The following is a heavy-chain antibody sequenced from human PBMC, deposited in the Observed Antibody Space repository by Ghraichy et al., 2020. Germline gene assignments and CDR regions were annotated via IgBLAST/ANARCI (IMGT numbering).Heavy chain of an antibody. CDR3: ARGSTVLRFYYYAGMDV. D-gene: IGHD4-23*01. V-gene: IGHV3-48*02. CDR1: GFTFSSYS. CDR2: ITSSSRTK. Sequence: GSLRLSCVGSGFTFSSYSMNWVRQSPGKGLEWISYITSSSRTKFHADSVKGRFTISRDNAQNSLYLQMNSLRDEDTAVYYCARGSTVLRFYYYAGMDVWGQGTTVTVSS. J-gene: IGHJ6*02.